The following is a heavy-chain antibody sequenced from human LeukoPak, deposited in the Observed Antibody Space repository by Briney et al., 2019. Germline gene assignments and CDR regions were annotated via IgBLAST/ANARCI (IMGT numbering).Heavy chain of an antibody. D-gene: IGHD1-14*01. CDR3: AAWVPTGLLDY. V-gene: IGHV1-18*01. J-gene: IGHJ4*02. CDR2: ISAYNGNT. Sequence: ASVKVSCKASGYTFTSYGISWVRQAPGQGLEWMGWISAYNGNTNYAQKLQGRVTMTEDTSTDTAYMELSSLRSEDTAVYYCAAWVPTGLLDYWGQGTLVTVSS. CDR1: GYTFTSYG.